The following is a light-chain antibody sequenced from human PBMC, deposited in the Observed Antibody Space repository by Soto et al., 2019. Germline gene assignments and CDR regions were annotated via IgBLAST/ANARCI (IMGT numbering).Light chain of an antibody. CDR2: DAF. CDR1: QSVTNNF. V-gene: IGKV3-20*01. J-gene: IGKJ1*01. Sequence: EIVLTQSPGTLSLSPGERVTLSCRASQSVTNNFLAWYQQKPGQAPRLLIYDAFSRVTGIPDRFSGSGSGTEFTLTISRLEPEDFSVYYCQQYANFRTFGQGTRVEIK. CDR3: QQYANFRT.